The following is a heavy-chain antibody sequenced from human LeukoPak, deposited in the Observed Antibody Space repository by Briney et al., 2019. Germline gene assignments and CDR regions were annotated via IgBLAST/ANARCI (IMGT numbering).Heavy chain of an antibody. D-gene: IGHD1-26*01. Sequence: PGGSLRLSCAASGFTFSTYWMHWVRQAPGEGLVWVSRISSDGSPTIYADSVKGRFTISRDNAKNTVYLQMNSLGAEDTAVYYCARDWEGGVDYWGQGTLVTVSS. CDR2: ISSDGSPT. CDR1: GFTFSTYW. V-gene: IGHV3-74*01. CDR3: ARDWEGGVDY. J-gene: IGHJ4*02.